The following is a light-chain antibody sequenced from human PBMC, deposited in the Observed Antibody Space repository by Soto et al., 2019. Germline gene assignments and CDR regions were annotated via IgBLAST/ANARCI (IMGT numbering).Light chain of an antibody. CDR1: QSVASN. J-gene: IGKJ2*01. CDR3: QQYHNWPPQYT. CDR2: GAS. Sequence: EIVMTQSPASLSVSPGDGATLSCWASQSVASNVAWYQQKPGQGPRLLIHGASTRAAGVPARFSGSGSGTDFTLPISTLQCEDFTVYYCQQYHNWPPQYTFSQRTKTQIK. V-gene: IGKV3-15*01.